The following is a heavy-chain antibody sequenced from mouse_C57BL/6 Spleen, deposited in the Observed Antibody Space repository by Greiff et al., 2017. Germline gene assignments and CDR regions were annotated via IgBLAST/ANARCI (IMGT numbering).Heavy chain of an antibody. CDR2: IYPGSGST. V-gene: IGHV1-55*01. Sequence: QVQLQQPGAELVKPGASVTMSCKASGYTFTSYWITWVKQRPGQGLAWIGDIYPGSGSTNYNEKFKSKATLTVDTSSSTAYMQLSSLTSEDSAVYYCARSIYDGYYNNYGGQGTTVTVSS. CDR1: GYTFTSYW. CDR3: ARSIYDGYYNNY. D-gene: IGHD2-3*01. J-gene: IGHJ2*01.